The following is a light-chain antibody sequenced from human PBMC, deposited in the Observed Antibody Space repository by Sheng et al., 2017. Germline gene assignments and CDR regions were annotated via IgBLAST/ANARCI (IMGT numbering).Light chain of an antibody. CDR1: QSVSSSY. CDR2: GAS. Sequence: EIVLTQSPGTLSLSPGERATLSCRASQSVSSSYLSWYQQKPGQAPRLLIYGASNRATGIPARFSGSGSGTDFTLAISSLEPEDFAIYYCQQRGSWPLTFGGGTKLEIK. J-gene: IGKJ4*01. V-gene: IGKV3D-20*02. CDR3: QQRGSWPLT.